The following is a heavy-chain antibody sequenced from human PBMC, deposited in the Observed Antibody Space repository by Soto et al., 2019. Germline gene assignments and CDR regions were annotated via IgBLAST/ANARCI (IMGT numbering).Heavy chain of an antibody. Sequence: EVQLVESGGGLVQPGGSLRLSCAASGFSFNNYDMHWVRQARGKGLVWVSGIGTAGDTHYPDSVKGRFTISRENGKNSLYLQMNSLRAGDTAVYYCARGGPNWDYYFYGMDVWGQGTTVTVSS. CDR2: IGTAGDT. V-gene: IGHV3-13*04. CDR1: GFSFNNYD. CDR3: ARGGPNWDYYFYGMDV. D-gene: IGHD3-16*01. J-gene: IGHJ6*02.